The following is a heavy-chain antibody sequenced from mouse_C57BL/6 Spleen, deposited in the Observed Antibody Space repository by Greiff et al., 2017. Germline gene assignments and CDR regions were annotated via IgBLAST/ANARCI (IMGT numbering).Heavy chain of an antibody. V-gene: IGHV1-82*01. CDR3: ARSPYGNSWYFDV. CDR2: IYPGDGDT. D-gene: IGHD2-1*01. Sequence: QVQLQQSGPELVKPGASVKISCKASGYAFSSSWMNWVKQRPGKGLEWIGRIYPGDGDTNYNGKFKGKATLTADKSSSTAYMQLSSLTSEDSAVYFCARSPYGNSWYFDVWGTGTTVTVSS. J-gene: IGHJ1*03. CDR1: GYAFSSSW.